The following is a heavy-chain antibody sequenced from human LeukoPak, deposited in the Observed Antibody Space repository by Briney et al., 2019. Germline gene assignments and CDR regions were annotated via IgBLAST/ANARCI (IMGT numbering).Heavy chain of an antibody. CDR2: ISTSSSYI. CDR1: GFTFSDYN. J-gene: IGHJ4*02. D-gene: IGHD1-26*01. Sequence: GWSLRLSCAASGFTFSDYNMNWVRQAPGKGLQWVSSISTSSSYIYYADSVKGRFTISRDDAKNSLYLQMNSLRAEDTAVYYCARDRIPYSGSYEDYWGQGTLVTVYS. V-gene: IGHV3-21*01. CDR3: ARDRIPYSGSYEDY.